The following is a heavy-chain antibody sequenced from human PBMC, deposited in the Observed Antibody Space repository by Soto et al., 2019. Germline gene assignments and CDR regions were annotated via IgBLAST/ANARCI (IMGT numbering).Heavy chain of an antibody. Sequence: QVQLVQSGAGVKKPGSSVRVSCKASGGTFSTYGINWVRLAPGQGLEWMGGIFPKFGTTNYAQKFRGRVTITADESTNTAYMELYYLRSEDTAVYFCARELDPYYGGNSLSLDYWGQGTLVTVSS. CDR1: GGTFSTYG. V-gene: IGHV1-69*13. D-gene: IGHD4-17*01. CDR3: ARELDPYYGGNSLSLDY. CDR2: IFPKFGTT. J-gene: IGHJ4*02.